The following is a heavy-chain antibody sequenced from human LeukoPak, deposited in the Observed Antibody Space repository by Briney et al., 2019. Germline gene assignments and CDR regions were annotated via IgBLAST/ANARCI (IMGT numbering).Heavy chain of an antibody. Sequence: ASVKVSCKASGYTFTSYGISWVRQAPGQGLEWMGWISAYNGDTNYVQKLQGRVTMTPDTSTSTAYMELRSLRSDDTAVYYCARYHHDAFDIWGQGTMVTVSS. V-gene: IGHV1-18*01. CDR1: GYTFTSYG. CDR2: ISAYNGDT. J-gene: IGHJ3*02. CDR3: ARYHHDAFDI.